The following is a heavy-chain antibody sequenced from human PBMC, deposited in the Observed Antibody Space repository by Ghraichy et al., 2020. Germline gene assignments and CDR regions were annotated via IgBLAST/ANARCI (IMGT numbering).Heavy chain of an antibody. V-gene: IGHV4-59*08. CDR2: IYYSGST. CDR1: GGSISSYY. J-gene: IGHJ2*01. CDR3: ARSAGPPPPLFGELYLGYFDL. Sequence: SETLSLTCTVSGGSISSYYWSWIRQPPGKGLEWIGYIYYSGSTNYNPSLKSRVTISVDTSKNQFSLKLSSVTAADTAVYYCARSAGPPPPLFGELYLGYFDLWGRGTLVTVSS. D-gene: IGHD3-10*02.